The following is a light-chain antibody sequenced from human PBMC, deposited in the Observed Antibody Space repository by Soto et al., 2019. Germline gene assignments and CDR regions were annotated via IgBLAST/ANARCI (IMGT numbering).Light chain of an antibody. Sequence: DIQMTQSPSTVSASVGDRVTITCRASQNIISWLAWYQQQPGRAPKLLIYAASILQSGVPSSFSGSGSETDFTLTINSLQPEDFATYYCQQAYGFPVTFGQGTRLEIK. J-gene: IGKJ5*01. V-gene: IGKV1-12*01. CDR1: QNIISW. CDR2: AAS. CDR3: QQAYGFPVT.